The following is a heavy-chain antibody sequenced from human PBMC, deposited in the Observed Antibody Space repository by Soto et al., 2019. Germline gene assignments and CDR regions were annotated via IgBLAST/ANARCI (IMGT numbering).Heavy chain of an antibody. Sequence: PGESLKISCKGSGYSFTSYWISWVRQMPGKGLEWMGRIDPSDSYTNYSPSFQGHVTISADKSTSTAYLQWSSLKASDTAMYYCARLIPDIVVVVAATNNDYWGQGTLVTVSS. J-gene: IGHJ4*02. V-gene: IGHV5-10-1*01. CDR2: IDPSDSYT. D-gene: IGHD2-15*01. CDR1: GYSFTSYW. CDR3: ARLIPDIVVVVAATNNDY.